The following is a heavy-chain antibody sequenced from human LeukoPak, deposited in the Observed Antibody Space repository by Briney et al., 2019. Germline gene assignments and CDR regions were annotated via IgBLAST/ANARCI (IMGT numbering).Heavy chain of an antibody. D-gene: IGHD6-6*01. J-gene: IGHJ4*02. V-gene: IGHV1-18*01. CDR2: ISAYNGNT. Sequence: ASVKVSCKASGSTFTSYGISWVRQAPGQGLEWMGWISAYNGNTNYAQKLQGRVTMTTDTSTSTAYMELRSLRSDDTAVYYCVRDTPSSIAALTIFDYWGQGTLVTVSS. CDR3: VRDTPSSIAALTIFDY. CDR1: GSTFTSYG.